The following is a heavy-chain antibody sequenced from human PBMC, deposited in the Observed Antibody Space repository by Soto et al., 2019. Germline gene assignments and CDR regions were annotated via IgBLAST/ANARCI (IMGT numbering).Heavy chain of an antibody. Sequence: SVKVSCKASGGTFSSDAISWVRQAPGQGLEWMGGIIPIFGTANYAQKFQGRVTITADESTSTAYMELSSLRSEDTAVYYCARAGYSSSWAGMYWFDPWGQGTLVTVS. CDR1: GGTFSSDA. J-gene: IGHJ5*02. CDR2: IIPIFGTA. D-gene: IGHD6-13*01. V-gene: IGHV1-69*13. CDR3: ARAGYSSSWAGMYWFDP.